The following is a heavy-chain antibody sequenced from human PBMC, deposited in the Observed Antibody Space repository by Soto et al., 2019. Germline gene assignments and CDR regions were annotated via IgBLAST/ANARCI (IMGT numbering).Heavy chain of an antibody. CDR2: IYYSGST. Sequence: SDTLSLTCTVSGGSISSSSYYWGWIRQPPGKGLEWIGSIYYSGSTYYNPSLKSRVTISVDTSKNQFSLKLSSVTAADTAVYYCARQTGDYEAGVRFWFDYWGQGTLVTVSS. V-gene: IGHV4-39*01. D-gene: IGHD4-17*01. J-gene: IGHJ4*02. CDR3: ARQTGDYEAGVRFWFDY. CDR1: GGSISSSSYY.